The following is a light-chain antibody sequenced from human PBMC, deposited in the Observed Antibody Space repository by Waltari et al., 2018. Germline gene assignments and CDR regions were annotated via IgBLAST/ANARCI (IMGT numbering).Light chain of an antibody. J-gene: IGLJ3*02. CDR3: NARDSSGNHVV. V-gene: IGLV3-19*01. Sequence: SSELTQDPAVSVALGQTVRSTCHVDSLRGSYSSWYQQKPGQAPVLVIYGENNRPSGIPDRFSGSRSGNTASLTITGAQAEDEAEYYCNARDSSGNHVVFGGGTRLSVL. CDR2: GEN. CDR1: SLRGSY.